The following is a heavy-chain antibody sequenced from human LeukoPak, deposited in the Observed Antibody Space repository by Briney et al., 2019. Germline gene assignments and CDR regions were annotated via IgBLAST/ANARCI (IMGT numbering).Heavy chain of an antibody. D-gene: IGHD1-1*01. CDR2: ISASGVST. J-gene: IGHJ4*02. V-gene: IGHV3-23*01. Sequence: GGSLSPPWEASGFPLGTSALTWAGQAPGKGLDWVSRISASGVSTYYADSVKGRFTISRDNSNTTAYLHMGSLRAGDTAVYFCGRDIQLSYLGQGTLVTVSS. CDR1: GFPLGTSA. CDR3: GRDIQLSY.